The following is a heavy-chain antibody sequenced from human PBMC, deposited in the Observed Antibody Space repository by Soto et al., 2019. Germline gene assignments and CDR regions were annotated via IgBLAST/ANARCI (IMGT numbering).Heavy chain of an antibody. CDR1: GGSISSSSYY. V-gene: IGHV4-39*01. Sequence: SETLSLTCTVSGGSISSSSYYWGWIRQPPGKGLEWIGSIYYSGSTYYNPSLKSRVTISVDTSKNQFSLKLSFVTAADTAVYYCARHRGYYDILTGYYTEFNFDYWGQGTLVTVSS. D-gene: IGHD3-9*01. J-gene: IGHJ4*02. CDR2: IYYSGST. CDR3: ARHRGYYDILTGYYTEFNFDY.